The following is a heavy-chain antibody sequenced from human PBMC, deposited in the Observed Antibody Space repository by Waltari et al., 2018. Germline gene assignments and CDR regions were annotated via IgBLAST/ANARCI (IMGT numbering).Heavy chain of an antibody. D-gene: IGHD6-6*01. J-gene: IGHJ6*02. Sequence: EVQLVQSGAEVKKPGESLKISCKGSGYSFTSYWIGWVRQMPGKGLEWVGIIYPGDSDTRYSPSFQCQVTISADKSISTAYLQWSSLKASDTAMYYCARLENVWGSSPGGMDAWGQGTTVTVSS. CDR3: ARLENVWGSSPGGMDA. V-gene: IGHV5-51*03. CDR1: GYSFTSYW. CDR2: IYPGDSDT.